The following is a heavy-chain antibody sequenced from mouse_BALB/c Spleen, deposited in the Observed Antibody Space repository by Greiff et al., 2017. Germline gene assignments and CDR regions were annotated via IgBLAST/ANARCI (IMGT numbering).Heavy chain of an antibody. CDR1: GYSITSDYA. CDR3: AYYGPAWFAY. Sequence: DVQLQESGPGLVKPSQSLSLTCTVTGYSITSDYAWNWIRQFPGNKLEWMGYISYSGSTSYNPSLKSRISITRDTSKNQFFLQLNSVTTEDTATYYCAYYGPAWFAYWGQGTLVTVSA. CDR2: ISYSGST. D-gene: IGHD1-2*01. V-gene: IGHV3-2*02. J-gene: IGHJ3*01.